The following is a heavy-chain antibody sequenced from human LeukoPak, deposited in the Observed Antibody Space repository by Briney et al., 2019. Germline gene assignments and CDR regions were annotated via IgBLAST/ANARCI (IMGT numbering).Heavy chain of an antibody. CDR2: LHADSGMT. J-gene: IGHJ4*02. V-gene: IGHV3-23*01. CDR1: GFTFSSYA. CDR3: VKDFLHGPHIEPVGSVGPFDY. Sequence: GGSLRLSCATSGFTFSSYAMSWVRQAPGKGLEWVSGLHADSGMTYYADSVKGRFTISRDNSKNTLYFQMNSLRAEDTAVYYCVKDFLHGPHIEPVGSVGPFDYWGQGTLVTVSS. D-gene: IGHD2-2*01.